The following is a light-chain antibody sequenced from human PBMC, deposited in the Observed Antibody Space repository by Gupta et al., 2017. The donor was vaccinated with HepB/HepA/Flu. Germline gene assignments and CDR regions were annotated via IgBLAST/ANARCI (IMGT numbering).Light chain of an antibody. J-gene: IGLJ2*01. V-gene: IGLV2-23*02. Sequence: QSALTQPASVSGSPGQSITISCTGTSSDVGSYNLVSWYQQHPGKAPKLMIYEVTKRPSGVSNRFSGSKSGNTAFLNISGLQAGDGAYFYRCSYASGSTFGFGGGTKL. CDR2: EVT. CDR1: SSDVGSYNL. CDR3: CSYASGSTFG.